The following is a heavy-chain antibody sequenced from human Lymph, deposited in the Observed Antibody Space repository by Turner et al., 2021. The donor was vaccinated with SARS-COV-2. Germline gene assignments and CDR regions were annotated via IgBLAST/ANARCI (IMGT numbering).Heavy chain of an antibody. V-gene: IGHV3-53*01. CDR2: IYSGGST. CDR3: ARDLMEVGGMDV. D-gene: IGHD3-3*01. CDR1: GLTVSSNY. Sequence: EVQLVESGGGLIQPGGSLRLSCAASGLTVSSNYMSWVCQAPGKGLEWVSVIYSGGSTYYADSVKGRFTISRDNSKNTLYLQMNSLRAEDTAVYYCARDLMEVGGMDVWGQGTTVTVSS. J-gene: IGHJ6*02.